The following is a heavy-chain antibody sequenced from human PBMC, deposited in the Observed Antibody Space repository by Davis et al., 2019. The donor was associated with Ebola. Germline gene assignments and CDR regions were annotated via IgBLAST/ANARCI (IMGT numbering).Heavy chain of an antibody. V-gene: IGHV1-46*01. CDR3: ARDRAYYYDSSGYYGTYNWFDP. CDR2: INPSGGST. D-gene: IGHD3-22*01. J-gene: IGHJ5*02. Sequence: ASVKVSCKASGYTFTGYYMHWVRQAPGQGLEWMGIINPSGGSTSYAQKFQGRVTMTRDTSTSTVYMELSSLRSEDTAVYYCARDRAYYYDSSGYYGTYNWFDPWGQGTLVTVSS. CDR1: GYTFTGYY.